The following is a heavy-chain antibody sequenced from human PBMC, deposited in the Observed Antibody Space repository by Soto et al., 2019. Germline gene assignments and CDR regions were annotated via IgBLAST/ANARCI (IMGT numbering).Heavy chain of an antibody. V-gene: IGHV1-69*01. CDR2: IIPIFGTA. D-gene: IGHD6-6*01. CDR1: GGTFSSYA. J-gene: IGHJ6*02. Sequence: QVQLVQSGAEVKKPGSSVKVSCKASGGTFSSYAISWVRQAPGQGLEWMGGIIPIFGTANYAQKLQGRVTITADESTSTAYMELSSLRSEDTAVYYCARDGGAARRYYYYGMDVWGQGTTVTVSS. CDR3: ARDGGAARRYYYYGMDV.